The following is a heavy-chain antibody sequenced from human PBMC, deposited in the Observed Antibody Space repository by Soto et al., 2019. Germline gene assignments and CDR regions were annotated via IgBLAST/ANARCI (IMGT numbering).Heavy chain of an antibody. CDR1: GGSIISSSYY. CDR2: IYYSGST. V-gene: IGHV4-39*01. J-gene: IGHJ6*02. CDR3: ARGLYDFWSGYYYGMDV. Sequence: SETLCLTCTVSGGSIISSSYYWGWIRQPPGKGLEWIGSIYYSGSTYYNPSLKSRVTISVDTSKNQFSLKLSSVTAADTAVYYCARGLYDFWSGYYYGMDVWGQGTTVTVSS. D-gene: IGHD3-3*01.